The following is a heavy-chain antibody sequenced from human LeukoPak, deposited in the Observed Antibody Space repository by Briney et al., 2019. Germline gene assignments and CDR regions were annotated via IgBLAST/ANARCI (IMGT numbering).Heavy chain of an antibody. D-gene: IGHD3-10*01. V-gene: IGHV3-21*06. Sequence: GGSLRLSCAASGFNFNDYAMHWVRQAPGKGLEWVSSISGSSSYIYYADSVKGRFTISRDNAKNSLYLQMNSLRAEDTAVYYCARHGTYYYGSGNDYWGQGTLVTVSS. J-gene: IGHJ4*02. CDR2: ISGSSSYI. CDR1: GFNFNDYA. CDR3: ARHGTYYYGSGNDY.